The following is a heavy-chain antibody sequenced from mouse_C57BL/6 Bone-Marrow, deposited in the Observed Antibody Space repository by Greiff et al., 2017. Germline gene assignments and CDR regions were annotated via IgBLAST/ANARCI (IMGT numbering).Heavy chain of an antibody. CDR3: ARNTVVATDWYFDV. D-gene: IGHD1-1*01. CDR1: GFTFSDYG. J-gene: IGHJ1*03. CDR2: ISNLAYSI. V-gene: IGHV5-15*01. Sequence: EVNLVESGGGLVQPGGSLKLSCAASGFTFSDYGMAWVRQAPRKGPEWVAFISNLAYSIYYADTVTGRFTISRENAKNTLYLEMRSLRSEDTAMYYCARNTVVATDWYFDVWGTGTTVTVSS.